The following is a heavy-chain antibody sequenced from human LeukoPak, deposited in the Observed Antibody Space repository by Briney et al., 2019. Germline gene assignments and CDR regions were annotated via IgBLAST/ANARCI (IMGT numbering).Heavy chain of an antibody. D-gene: IGHD6-13*01. CDR1: GFTFSSYG. Sequence: GGSLRLSCAASGFTFSSYGMHWVRQAPGKGLEWVAFIRYDGSNKYYADPVKGRFTISRDNSKNTLYLQMNSLRAEDTAVYYCAKDGAFELAAAGPDLSAEYFQHWGQGTLVTVSS. V-gene: IGHV3-30*02. CDR2: IRYDGSNK. J-gene: IGHJ1*01. CDR3: AKDGAFELAAAGPDLSAEYFQH.